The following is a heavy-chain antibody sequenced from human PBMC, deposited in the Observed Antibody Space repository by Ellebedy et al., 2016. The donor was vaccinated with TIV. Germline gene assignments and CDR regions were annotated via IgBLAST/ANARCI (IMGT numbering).Heavy chain of an antibody. CDR2: ISHTGSRT. CDR1: GLTASSNY. J-gene: IGHJ4*02. D-gene: IGHD3-22*01. CDR3: AKGRGGGSDSSAHRYYFDY. V-gene: IGHV3-23*01. Sequence: GESLKISCAASGLTASSNYMSWVRQAPGKGLEWVSTISHTGSRTYYADSVEGRFTISRDNSKKTLYLQMNSLRAEDTAIYYCAKGRGGGSDSSAHRYYFDYWGLGTLVTVSS.